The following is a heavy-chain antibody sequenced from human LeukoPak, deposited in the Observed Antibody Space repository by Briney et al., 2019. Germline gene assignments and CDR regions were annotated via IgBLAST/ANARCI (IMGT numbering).Heavy chain of an antibody. CDR1: GYTFTTYD. J-gene: IGHJ3*02. CDR2: ISPYNGNT. Sequence: ASVKVSCKASGYTFTTYDINWVRQAPGQGLEWMGWISPYNGNTTYAQKLQGRVTMTTDTSTNTAYMELRSPRSDDTAVYYCARYCNGGSCYAYDAFDMWGQGTMVTVSS. CDR3: ARYCNGGSCYAYDAFDM. V-gene: IGHV1-18*04. D-gene: IGHD2-15*01.